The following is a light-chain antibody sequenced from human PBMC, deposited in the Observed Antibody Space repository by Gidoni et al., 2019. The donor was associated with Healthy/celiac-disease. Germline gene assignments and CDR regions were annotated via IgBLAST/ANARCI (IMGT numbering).Light chain of an antibody. Sequence: EIVMTQSPATLSVSPGERATLSCRASQSVSRSLAWYQQNPGQAPRLLIYGASTRATGIPARFSGSGSGTEFTLTISSLQSEDFAVYYCQQYNNWPYTFGQGTELEIK. CDR2: GAS. CDR1: QSVSRS. V-gene: IGKV3-15*01. J-gene: IGKJ2*01. CDR3: QQYNNWPYT.